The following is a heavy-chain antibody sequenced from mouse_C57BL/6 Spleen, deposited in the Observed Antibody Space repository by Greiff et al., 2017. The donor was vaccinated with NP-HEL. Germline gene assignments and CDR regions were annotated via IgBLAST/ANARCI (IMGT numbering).Heavy chain of an antibody. V-gene: IGHV14-4*01. CDR2: IDPENGDT. D-gene: IGHD2-10*01. CDR3: TPAYSFAY. CDR1: GFNIKDDY. Sequence: VQLKESGAELVRPGASVKLSCTASGFNIKDDYMHWVKQRPEQGLEWIGWIDPENGDTEYASKFQGKATITADTSSNTAYLQLSSLTSEDTAVYYCTPAYSFAYWGQGTLVTVSA. J-gene: IGHJ3*01.